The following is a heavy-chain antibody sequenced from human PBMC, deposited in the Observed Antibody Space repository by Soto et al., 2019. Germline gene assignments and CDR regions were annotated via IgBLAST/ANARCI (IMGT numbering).Heavy chain of an antibody. Sequence: PGRLQRLPYTASGCTFGDYAMSWLRQAPGKGLEWVGFIRSKAYGGTTEYAASVKGRFTISRDDSKSIAYLQMNSLKTEDTAVYYCTRSYYGENAYFDYWGQGTLVTVSS. CDR3: TRSYYGENAYFDY. D-gene: IGHD4-17*01. CDR2: IRSKAYGGTT. CDR1: GCTFGDYA. V-gene: IGHV3-49*03. J-gene: IGHJ4*02.